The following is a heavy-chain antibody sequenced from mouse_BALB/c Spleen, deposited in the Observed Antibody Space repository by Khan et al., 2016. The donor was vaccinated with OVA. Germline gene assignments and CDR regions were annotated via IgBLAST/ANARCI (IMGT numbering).Heavy chain of an antibody. D-gene: IGHD2-10*02. CDR1: GFTFSDYY. Sequence: EVELVESGGGLVQPGGSLKLSCATSGFTFSDYYMYWVRQTPEKRLEWVAYISNGGGRTCSPDTVQGRVTISRDNAKKNRYLHMSRLKSEDTAMYYCARHGYGKGDAMDYWGQGTSVTVSS. CDR2: ISNGGGRT. J-gene: IGHJ4*01. CDR3: ARHGYGKGDAMDY. V-gene: IGHV5-12*02.